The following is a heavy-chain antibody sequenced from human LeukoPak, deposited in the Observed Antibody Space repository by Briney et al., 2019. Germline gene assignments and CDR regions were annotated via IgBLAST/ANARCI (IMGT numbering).Heavy chain of an antibody. CDR3: AKFSTDYGDYVPDYYYYGMDV. CDR1: GFTFSSYG. J-gene: IGHJ6*02. CDR2: ISYDGSNK. V-gene: IGHV3-30*18. D-gene: IGHD4-17*01. Sequence: GRSLRLSCAASGFTFSSYGMHWVRQAPGKGLEWVAVISYDGSNKYYADSVKGRFTISRDNSKNTLYLQMNSLRAEDTAVYYCAKFSTDYGDYVPDYYYYGMDVWGQGTMVTVSS.